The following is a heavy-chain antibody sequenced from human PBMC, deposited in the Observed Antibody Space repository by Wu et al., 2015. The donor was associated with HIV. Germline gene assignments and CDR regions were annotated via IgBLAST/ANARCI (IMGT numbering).Heavy chain of an antibody. D-gene: IGHD4-17*01. CDR1: GYPFSGYY. Sequence: QVQLVQSGAEVKKPGASLRVSCKASGYPFSGYYLHWVRQATGQGLEWMGWMDPNTGNTQYAQNFQGRVIISRNTSISTAYMELSSLRSEDTAIYFCARVYFGEPDYYHYYMDVWGKGTTVTVSS. CDR2: MDPNTGNT. CDR3: ARVYFGEPDYYHYYMDV. V-gene: IGHV1-8*03. J-gene: IGHJ6*03.